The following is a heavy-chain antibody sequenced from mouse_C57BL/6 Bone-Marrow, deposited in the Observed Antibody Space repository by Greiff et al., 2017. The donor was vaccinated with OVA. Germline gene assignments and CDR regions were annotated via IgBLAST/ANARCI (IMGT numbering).Heavy chain of an antibody. CDR2: IHPNRGST. CDR1: GYTFTSYW. CDR3: ARNGSLITTVVRGDYYAMDY. V-gene: IGHV1-64*01. J-gene: IGHJ4*01. D-gene: IGHD1-1*01. Sequence: QVQLQQPGAELAKPGASVKLSCKASGYTFTSYWMHWVKQRPGQGLEWIGMIHPNRGSTNYNEKFKSKATLTVDKSSSTAYMQLSSLTSEDSAVYYCARNGSLITTVVRGDYYAMDYWGQGTSVTVSS.